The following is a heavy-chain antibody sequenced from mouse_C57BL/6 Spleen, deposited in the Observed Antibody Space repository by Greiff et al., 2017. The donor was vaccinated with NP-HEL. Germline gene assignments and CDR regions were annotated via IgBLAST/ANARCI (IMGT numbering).Heavy chain of an antibody. V-gene: IGHV1-55*01. D-gene: IGHD2-4*01. J-gene: IGHJ1*03. CDR2: IYPGRGST. CDR3: ARSGLRGFFDV. Sequence: QVQLQQPGAELVKPGASVKMSCKASGYTFTSYWINWVKLRPGQGLEWIGDIYPGRGSTNYNEKFKSKATLTVEPSSSTAYMQLSSLTSEDSAVYYCARSGLRGFFDVWGTGTTVTVSS. CDR1: GYTFTSYW.